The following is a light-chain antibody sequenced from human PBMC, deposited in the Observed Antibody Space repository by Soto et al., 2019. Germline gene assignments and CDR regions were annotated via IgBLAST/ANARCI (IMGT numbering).Light chain of an antibody. J-gene: IGKJ1*01. CDR3: QQSYSTFPT. CDR1: QSISSY. CDR2: AAS. Sequence: DIQMTQSPSSLFASVGDGVPITCRASQSISSYLNWYQQKPGIAPKLLIYAASSLQSGVPSRISGSGSGTDFTLIISSLQPEDFATYYCQQSYSTFPTFGQGTKVDIK. V-gene: IGKV1-39*01.